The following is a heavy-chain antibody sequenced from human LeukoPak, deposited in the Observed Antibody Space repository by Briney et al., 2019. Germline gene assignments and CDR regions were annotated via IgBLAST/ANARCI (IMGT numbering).Heavy chain of an antibody. CDR1: GFTSSSYS. D-gene: IGHD4/OR15-4a*01. Sequence: GGSLRLSCAASGFTSSSYSMNWVRQTPGKGLEWIAYIIDSGKTVYYADSVKGRFTISRDNAKNSLYLQMNSLRAEDTAVYYCARADSTMVVWYFDYWGQGALVTVSS. J-gene: IGHJ4*02. V-gene: IGHV3-48*01. CDR3: ARADSTMVVWYFDY. CDR2: IIDSGKTV.